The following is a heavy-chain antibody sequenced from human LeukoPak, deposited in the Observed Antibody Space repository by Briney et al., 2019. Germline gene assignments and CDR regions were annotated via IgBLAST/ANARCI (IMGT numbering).Heavy chain of an antibody. Sequence: PSETLSLTCAVNGGSFSGYYWSWIRQPPGKWLEWIGEINHSGSTNYNPSLKSRVTISVDTSKNQFSLKLSSVTAADTAVYYCARGKAGYSYGSRYYYMDVWGKGTTVTVSS. CDR1: GGSFSGYY. V-gene: IGHV4-34*01. D-gene: IGHD5-18*01. CDR2: INHSGST. J-gene: IGHJ6*03. CDR3: ARGKAGYSYGSRYYYMDV.